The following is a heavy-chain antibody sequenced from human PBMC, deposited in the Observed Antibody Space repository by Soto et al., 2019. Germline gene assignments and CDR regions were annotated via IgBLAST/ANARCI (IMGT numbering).Heavy chain of an antibody. CDR3: ARAPSQYYDFWSGRFGNFDY. J-gene: IGHJ4*02. V-gene: IGHV1-18*01. CDR1: GYTFASYG. CDR2: ISAYNGNT. Sequence: ASVKVSCKTSGYTFASYGISWVRQAPGQGLEWVGWISAYNGNTNYAQKVQGRVTMTTDTSTSTAYMELRSLRSDDTAVYYCARAPSQYYDFWSGRFGNFDYWGQGTLVTVSS. D-gene: IGHD3-3*01.